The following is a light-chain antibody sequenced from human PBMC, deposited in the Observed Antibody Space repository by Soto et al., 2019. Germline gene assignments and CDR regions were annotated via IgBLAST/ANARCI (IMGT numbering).Light chain of an antibody. CDR3: QQLNTLPFT. CDR1: RGISSY. Sequence: IQLTQSPSSLSASVGDRVTITCRASRGISSYLAWYQQKPGKAPKLLIYAASTLQSGVPSRFSGSGSGTEFTLTISGLLPEDFATYHCQQLNTLPFTFGQGTRLEIK. CDR2: AAS. J-gene: IGKJ5*01. V-gene: IGKV1-9*01.